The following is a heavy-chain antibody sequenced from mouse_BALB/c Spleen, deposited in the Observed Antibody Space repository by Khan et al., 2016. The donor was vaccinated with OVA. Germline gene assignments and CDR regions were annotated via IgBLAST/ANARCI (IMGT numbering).Heavy chain of an antibody. CDR2: ISSGGSYT. Sequence: EVKLEVSGGGLVKPGGSLKLSCAATEFTFNRYAMSWVRQTPEKRLEWVATISSGGSYTYYPDSVKGRFTISRDNAKNTLYLQMSSLRSEDTAMYYCAIQEGFYGNPYAMDYWGQGTSVTVSS. CDR1: EFTFNRYA. CDR3: AIQEGFYGNPYAMDY. V-gene: IGHV5-9-3*01. J-gene: IGHJ4*01. D-gene: IGHD2-1*01.